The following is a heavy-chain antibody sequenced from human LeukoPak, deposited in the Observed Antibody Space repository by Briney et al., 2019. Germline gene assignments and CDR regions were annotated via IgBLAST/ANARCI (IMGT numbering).Heavy chain of an antibody. CDR3: AKDATYYDFWSGETWFDP. Sequence: GSLRLSCAASGFTFSSYGMHWVRQAPGKGLEWVAFIRYDGSNKYYADSVKGRFTISRDNSKNTLYLQMNSLRAEDTAVYYCAKDATYYDFWSGETWFDPWGQGTLVTVSS. D-gene: IGHD3-3*01. CDR1: GFTFSSYG. J-gene: IGHJ5*02. V-gene: IGHV3-30*02. CDR2: IRYDGSNK.